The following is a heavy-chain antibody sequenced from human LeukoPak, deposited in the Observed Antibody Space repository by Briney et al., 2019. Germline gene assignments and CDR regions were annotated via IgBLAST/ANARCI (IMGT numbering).Heavy chain of an antibody. J-gene: IGHJ4*02. CDR2: ISGRSNNT. D-gene: IGHD3-9*01. Sequence: GASLRLSCAAPGFIFRNYAMYWVRQAPGTGLEWVSAISGRSNNTYYADSVKGRFTISRDSSKNTLYLQMNSLRADDTAVYYCAKWGDYDVLTGYYVSDFWGQGTLVTVSS. CDR3: AKWGDYDVLTGYYVSDF. V-gene: IGHV3-23*01. CDR1: GFIFRNYA.